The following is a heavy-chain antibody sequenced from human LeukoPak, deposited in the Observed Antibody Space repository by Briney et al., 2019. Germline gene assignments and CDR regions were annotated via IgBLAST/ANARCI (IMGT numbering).Heavy chain of an antibody. CDR2: ISYDGSNK. V-gene: IGHV3-30*18. CDR1: GFTFSSYG. CDR3: AKGPFGGVIVPTTIDY. D-gene: IGHD3-16*02. J-gene: IGHJ4*02. Sequence: GGSLRLSCAASGFTFSSYGMHWVRQAPGKGLEWVAVISYDGSNKYYADSVKGRFTISRDNSKNTLYLQMNSLRAEDTAVYYCAKGPFGGVIVPTTIDYWGQGTLVTVSS.